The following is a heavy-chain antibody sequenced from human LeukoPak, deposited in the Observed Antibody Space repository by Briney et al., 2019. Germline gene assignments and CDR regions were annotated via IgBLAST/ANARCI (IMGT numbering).Heavy chain of an antibody. CDR2: IIPILGIA. D-gene: IGHD6-13*01. Sequence: ASVKVSCKASGGTFSSYAISWVRQAPGQGLEWMGRIIPILGIANYAQKFQGRVTITADKSTSTAYMELRSLRSEDTAVYYCARVAIAAAGNYYYYGMDVWGQGTTVTVSS. CDR3: ARVAIAAAGNYYYYGMDV. V-gene: IGHV1-69*04. J-gene: IGHJ6*02. CDR1: GGTFSSYA.